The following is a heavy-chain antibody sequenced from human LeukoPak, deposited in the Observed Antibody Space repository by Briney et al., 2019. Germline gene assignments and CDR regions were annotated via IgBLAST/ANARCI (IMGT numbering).Heavy chain of an antibody. CDR1: GFTFSSYM. CDR3: ARGQQLVVSYYYYMDV. D-gene: IGHD6-13*01. CDR2: IKQDGSEK. J-gene: IGHJ6*03. Sequence: GGSLRLSCAASGFTFSSYMMTWVRQAPGKGLEWVANIKQDGSEKYYVDSVKGRFTISRDNAKNSLYLQMNSLRAEDTAVYYCARGQQLVVSYYYYMDVWGKGTTVTVSS. V-gene: IGHV3-7*01.